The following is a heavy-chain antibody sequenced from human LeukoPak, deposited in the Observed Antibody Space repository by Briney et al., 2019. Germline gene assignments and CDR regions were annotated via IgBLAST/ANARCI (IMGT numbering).Heavy chain of an antibody. Sequence: SETLSLTCAVYGGSFSGYYWSWIRQPPGKGLEWIGEINHSGSTNYNPSLKSRVTISVDTSKNQFSLKLSSVTAADTAVYHCARVAEDPWGQGTLVTVSS. CDR1: GGSFSGYY. CDR3: ARVAEDP. V-gene: IGHV4-34*01. D-gene: IGHD6-13*01. CDR2: INHSGST. J-gene: IGHJ5*02.